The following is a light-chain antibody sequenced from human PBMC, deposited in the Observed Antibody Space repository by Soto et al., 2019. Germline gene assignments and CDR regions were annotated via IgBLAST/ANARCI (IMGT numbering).Light chain of an antibody. CDR1: RGIGNA. V-gene: IGKV1-27*01. Sequence: DIQMTQSPSSLSASVGDRVTITCRPSRGIGNALAWYQQKPGTVPKLLIHSASTLQSGVPSRFSGSGSGTDFTLTISSLQPEDVASYYCQKYDSAPTFGPGTKVDNK. J-gene: IGKJ1*01. CDR2: SAS. CDR3: QKYDSAPT.